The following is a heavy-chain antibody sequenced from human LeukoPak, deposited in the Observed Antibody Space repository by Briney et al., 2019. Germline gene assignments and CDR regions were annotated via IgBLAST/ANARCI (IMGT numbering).Heavy chain of an antibody. V-gene: IGHV4-34*01. CDR3: ARGGLLRYFDWLPQIDY. Sequence: SETLSLTCAVYGGSFSGYYWSWIRQPPGKGLEWIGEINHSGSTNYNPSLKSRVTISVDTSKNQFSLKLSSVTAADTAVYYCARGGLLRYFDWLPQIDYWGQETLVTVSS. D-gene: IGHD3-9*01. CDR2: INHSGST. J-gene: IGHJ4*02. CDR1: GGSFSGYY.